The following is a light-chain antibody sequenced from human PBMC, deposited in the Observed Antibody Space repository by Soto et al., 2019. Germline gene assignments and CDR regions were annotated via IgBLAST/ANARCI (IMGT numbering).Light chain of an antibody. Sequence: EIGLTQSPGTLSLSTGERATLSCRASQSVSSSYLAWYQQKPGQAPRLLIYGASSMATGIPDRFSGSGSVTDFTLTISSLEHEDFAVYYCQQYCSSTGTFGQGTKVEIK. CDR3: QQYCSSTGT. CDR1: QSVSSSY. CDR2: GAS. J-gene: IGKJ1*01. V-gene: IGKV3-20*01.